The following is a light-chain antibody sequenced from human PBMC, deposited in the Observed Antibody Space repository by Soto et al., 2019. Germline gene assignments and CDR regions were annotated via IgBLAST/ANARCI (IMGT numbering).Light chain of an antibody. Sequence: SALTQPASVSGSPGQSTTISFTGTRSDVGGYDYVSWYQHHPGKAPKLMIYDVSNRPSGVSNRFSGSKSGNTASLTISGLQAEDEADYYCSSYTSSSTLYVFGTGTKLTVL. V-gene: IGLV2-14*03. CDR1: RSDVGGYDY. J-gene: IGLJ1*01. CDR3: SSYTSSSTLYV. CDR2: DVS.